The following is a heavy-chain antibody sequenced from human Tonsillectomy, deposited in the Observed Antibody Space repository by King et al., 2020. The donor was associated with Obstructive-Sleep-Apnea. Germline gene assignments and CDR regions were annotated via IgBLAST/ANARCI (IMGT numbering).Heavy chain of an antibody. CDR2: LSYDGSNK. Sequence: VQLVESGGGVVQPGRSLRLSCAASGFTFSSYGMHWVRQAPGKGLGGGAVLSYDGSNKYYADSVKGRLTISRDNSKNPLYLQMNSLRAEDTAVYYCAKDHSGSYFDAFDIWGQGTMVTVSS. J-gene: IGHJ3*02. D-gene: IGHD1-26*01. CDR3: AKDHSGSYFDAFDI. CDR1: GFTFSSYG. V-gene: IGHV3-30*18.